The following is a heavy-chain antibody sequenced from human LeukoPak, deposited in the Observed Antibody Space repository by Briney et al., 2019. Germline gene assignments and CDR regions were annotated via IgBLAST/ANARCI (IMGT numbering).Heavy chain of an antibody. Sequence: PGGSLGLLCVASGFTFSSYAMSWVRQAPGKGLEWVLGNTYYADSEKGRFAISRDDSKNTLNLQMNRLRAEDTAVYYCAKGATLYSRGGPGYWGQGTLVTVSS. CDR2: NT. CDR3: AKGATLYSRGGPGY. J-gene: IGHJ4*02. V-gene: IGHV3-23D*01. D-gene: IGHD1-26*01. CDR1: GFTFSSYA.